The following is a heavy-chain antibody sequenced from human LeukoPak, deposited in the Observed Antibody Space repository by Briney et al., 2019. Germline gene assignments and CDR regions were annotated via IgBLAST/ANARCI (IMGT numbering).Heavy chain of an antibody. D-gene: IGHD3-10*01. Sequence: ASVTVSFKASGYTFTSYGISWVRQAPGQGLEWMGWISAYNGNTNYAQKLQGRVTMTTDTSTSIAYMELRSLRSDDTAVYYCATSYGSGSYYNVYYWGQGTLVTVSS. CDR3: ATSYGSGSYYNVYY. J-gene: IGHJ4*02. CDR1: GYTFTSYG. CDR2: ISAYNGNT. V-gene: IGHV1-18*01.